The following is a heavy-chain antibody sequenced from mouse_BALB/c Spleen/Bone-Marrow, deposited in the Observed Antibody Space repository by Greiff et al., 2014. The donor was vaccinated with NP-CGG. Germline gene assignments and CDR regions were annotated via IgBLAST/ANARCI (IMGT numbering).Heavy chain of an antibody. CDR2: INPSSGYT. CDR1: GHTFTSYT. CDR3: ARSNGNYVLAY. J-gene: IGHJ3*01. Sequence: QVQLKESGAELARPGASVKMSCKASGHTFTSYTMHWVKQRPGQGLEWIGYINPSSGYTNYNQKFKDKATLTADKSSSTAYMQLSSLTSEDSAVYYCARSNGNYVLAYWGQGTLVTVSA. D-gene: IGHD2-1*01. V-gene: IGHV1-4*01.